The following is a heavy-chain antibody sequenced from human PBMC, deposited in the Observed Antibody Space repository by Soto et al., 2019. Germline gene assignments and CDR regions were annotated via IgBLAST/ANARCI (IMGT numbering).Heavy chain of an antibody. CDR3: AKDPLQAVAGLGGFDY. D-gene: IGHD6-19*01. J-gene: IGHJ4*02. CDR2: ISSSSSYI. Sequence: PGGSLRLSCAASGFTFSSYSMNWVRQAPGKGLEWVSSISSSSSYIYYADSVKGRFTISRDNSKNTLYLQMNSLRAEDTAVYYCAKDPLQAVAGLGGFDYWGQGTLVTVSS. CDR1: GFTFSSYS. V-gene: IGHV3-21*01.